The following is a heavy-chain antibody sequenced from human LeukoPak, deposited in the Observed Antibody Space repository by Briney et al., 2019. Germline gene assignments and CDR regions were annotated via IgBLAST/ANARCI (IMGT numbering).Heavy chain of an antibody. CDR2: ISSSSSYI. D-gene: IGHD3-10*01. V-gene: IGHV3-21*01. CDR1: GFTFSSYS. CDR3: ARDYFAGWGV. Sequence: GGSLRLSCAASGFTFSSYSMNWIRQAPGKGLEWVSSISSSSSYIYYADSVKGRFTISRDNAKNSLYLQMNSLRTEDTAVYYCARDYFAGWGVWGQGTLVTVSS. J-gene: IGHJ4*02.